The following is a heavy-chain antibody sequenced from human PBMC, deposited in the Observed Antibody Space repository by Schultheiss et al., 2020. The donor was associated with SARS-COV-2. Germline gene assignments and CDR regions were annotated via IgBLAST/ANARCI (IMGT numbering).Heavy chain of an antibody. D-gene: IGHD3-3*01. CDR3: AREQGGFGVVTPGPFDY. CDR2: ISSSSSTI. V-gene: IGHV3-48*01. J-gene: IGHJ4*02. Sequence: GGSLRLSCAASGFTFSSYSMNWVRQAPGKGLEWVSYISSSSSTIYYADSVKGRFTISRDNAKNSLYLQMNSLRAEDTAVYYCAREQGGFGVVTPGPFDYWGQGTLVTVSS. CDR1: GFTFSSYS.